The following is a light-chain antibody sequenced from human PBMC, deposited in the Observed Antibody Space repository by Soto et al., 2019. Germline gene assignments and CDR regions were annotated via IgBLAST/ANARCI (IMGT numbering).Light chain of an antibody. Sequence: EIVMTQSPATLSVSPGERATLSCRASQSVSSDLAWYQQKPVQAPSLFIYGASTRATGIPARFSGSGSGTEFTLTISSLQSEDFAVYFCQQYNDWPLTFGGGTKVEIK. J-gene: IGKJ4*01. CDR3: QQYNDWPLT. CDR1: QSVSSD. V-gene: IGKV3-15*01. CDR2: GAS.